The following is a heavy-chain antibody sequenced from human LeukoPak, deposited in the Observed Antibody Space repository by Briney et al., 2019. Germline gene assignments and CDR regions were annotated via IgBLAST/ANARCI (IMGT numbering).Heavy chain of an antibody. J-gene: IGHJ5*01. CDR2: INPNTGDT. Sequence: VASVKVSCKASGYTFTGHYMHWVRQAPGQGLEWMGWINPNTGDTNYAQKFQDRVSMTRDTSINTAYMELHRLRSDDTALYYCARGSLAIFDWLDSWGQGTLVTVSS. CDR1: GYTFTGHY. CDR3: ARGSLAIFDWLDS. V-gene: IGHV1-2*02. D-gene: IGHD3-3*02.